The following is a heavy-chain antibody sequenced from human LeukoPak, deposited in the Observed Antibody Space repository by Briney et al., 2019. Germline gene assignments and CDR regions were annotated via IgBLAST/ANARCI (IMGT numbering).Heavy chain of an antibody. CDR2: IIPIFGTA. D-gene: IGHD5-12*01. CDR1: GGTFSSYA. J-gene: IGHJ5*02. V-gene: IGHV1-69*05. CDR3: ARDVDIVATSWFDP. Sequence: ASVKVSCKASGGTFSSYAISWVRQAPGQGLEWMGGIIPIFGTANYAQKLQGRVTMTTDTSTSTAYMELRSLRSDDTAVYYCARDVDIVATSWFDPWGQGTLVTVSS.